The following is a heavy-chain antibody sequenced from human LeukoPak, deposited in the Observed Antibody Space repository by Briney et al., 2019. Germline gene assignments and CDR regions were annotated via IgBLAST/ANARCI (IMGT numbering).Heavy chain of an antibody. J-gene: IGHJ6*02. V-gene: IGHV4-34*01. CDR2: INDYTGNT. CDR3: ARGRIAKIVVVHSFHYGMDV. CDR1: GGSFPEYF. Sequence: PSETLSLTCDVFGGSFPEYFWTWIRQSPGKGLEWIGEINDYTGNTNYNPSLNSRVSISLEKSKNQFSLELRSVTAADTAVYYCARGRIAKIVVVHSFHYGMDVWGQGTTVTVSS. D-gene: IGHD3-22*01.